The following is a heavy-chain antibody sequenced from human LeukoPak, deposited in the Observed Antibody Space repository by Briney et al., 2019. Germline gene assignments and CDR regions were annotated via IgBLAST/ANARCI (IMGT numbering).Heavy chain of an antibody. CDR3: ARHRQQLAFDY. Sequence: ASVKVSCKASGYTFTSYDISWVRQAPGQGLEWMGRIIPIFGTANYAQKFQGRVTITADESTSTAYMELSSLRSEDTAVYYCARHRQQLAFDYWGQGTLVTVSS. D-gene: IGHD6-13*01. J-gene: IGHJ4*02. V-gene: IGHV1-69*13. CDR2: IIPIFGTA. CDR1: GYTFTSYD.